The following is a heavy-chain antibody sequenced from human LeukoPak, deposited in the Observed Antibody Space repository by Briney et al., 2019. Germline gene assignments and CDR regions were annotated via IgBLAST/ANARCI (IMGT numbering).Heavy chain of an antibody. Sequence: GESLKISCKGSGYSFTSYWIGWVRQMPGKALEWMGIIYPGDSDTRYSPSFQGQVTISADKSISTAYLQWSSPKASDTAMYYCATTYYYGSGSYYPAHYWGQGTLVTVSS. D-gene: IGHD3-10*01. CDR2: IYPGDSDT. V-gene: IGHV5-51*01. J-gene: IGHJ4*02. CDR1: GYSFTSYW. CDR3: ATTYYYGSGSYYPAHY.